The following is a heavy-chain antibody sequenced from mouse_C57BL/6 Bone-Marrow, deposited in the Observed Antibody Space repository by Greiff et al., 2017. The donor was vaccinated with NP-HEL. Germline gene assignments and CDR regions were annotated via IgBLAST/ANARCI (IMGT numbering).Heavy chain of an antibody. V-gene: IGHV5-6*01. CDR3: ARHGDYYGRNYAMDY. D-gene: IGHD1-1*01. CDR2: ISSGGSYT. CDR1: GFTFSSYG. Sequence: EVKVVESGGDLVKPGGSLKLSCAASGFTFSSYGMSWVRQTPDKRLEWVATISSGGSYTYYPDSVKGRFTISRDNAKNTLYLQMSSLKSEDTAMYYCARHGDYYGRNYAMDYWGQGTSVTVSS. J-gene: IGHJ4*01.